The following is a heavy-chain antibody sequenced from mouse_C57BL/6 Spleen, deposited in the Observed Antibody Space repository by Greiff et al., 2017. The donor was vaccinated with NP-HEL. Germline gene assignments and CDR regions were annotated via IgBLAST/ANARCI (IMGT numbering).Heavy chain of an antibody. CDR1: GYTFTSYW. Sequence: VQLQQSGAELAKPGASVKLSCKASGYTFTSYWMHWVKQRPGQGLEWIGYINPSSGYTKYNQKFKDKATLTADKSSSTAYMQLSSLTYEDSAVYYCARSGLGITTVVATGDYYAMDYWGQGTSVTVSS. V-gene: IGHV1-7*01. CDR2: INPSSGYT. CDR3: ARSGLGITTVVATGDYYAMDY. D-gene: IGHD1-1*01. J-gene: IGHJ4*01.